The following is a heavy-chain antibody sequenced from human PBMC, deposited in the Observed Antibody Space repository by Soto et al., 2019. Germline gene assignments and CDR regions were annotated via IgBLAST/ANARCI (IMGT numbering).Heavy chain of an antibody. D-gene: IGHD6-13*01. CDR2: INHNSGGK. J-gene: IGHJ6*02. V-gene: IGHV1-2*04. CDR3: ARGFLAAAGTGDYGMDV. Sequence: AWVQVSCKASGYTFTGYYMHWVRQAPGQGLEWMGWINHNSGGKNYAQKFQGWVTMTRDTSISTAYMELSRLRSDETAGYYCARGFLAAAGTGDYGMDVGG. CDR1: GYTFTGYY.